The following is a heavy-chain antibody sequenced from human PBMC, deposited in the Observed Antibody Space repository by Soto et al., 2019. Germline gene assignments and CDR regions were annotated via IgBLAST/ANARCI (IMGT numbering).Heavy chain of an antibody. D-gene: IGHD2-2*01. CDR3: AIRRSLGVDSSTRIDP. CDR1: GFSFSKYS. Sequence: PGGSLRLSGAASGFSFSKYSMTWVRQAPWKGLEWVSVISDSGVRTYYADSVKGRFTISRDDSKNTLYLHMKSLRAEDTAVYYSAIRRSLGVDSSTRIDPWGQGSLVTV. J-gene: IGHJ5*02. CDR2: ISDSGVRT. V-gene: IGHV3-23*01.